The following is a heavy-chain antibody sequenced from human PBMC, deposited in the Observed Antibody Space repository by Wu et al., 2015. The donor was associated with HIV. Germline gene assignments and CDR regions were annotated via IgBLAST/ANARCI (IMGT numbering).Heavy chain of an antibody. CDR3: ARGAAVTTLSTYWYFDL. J-gene: IGHJ2*01. CDR2: INPNSGGT. Sequence: QVQLVQSGAEVKKPGASVKVSCKASGYTFTDYFIHWMRQAPGQGLEWMGWINPNSGGTDSAQKFQGRVTMTRDTSVSTAYMELSSLRSADTAMYYCARGAAVTTLSTYWYFDLWGRGTLVT. CDR1: GYTFTDYF. V-gene: IGHV1-2*02. D-gene: IGHD4-17*01.